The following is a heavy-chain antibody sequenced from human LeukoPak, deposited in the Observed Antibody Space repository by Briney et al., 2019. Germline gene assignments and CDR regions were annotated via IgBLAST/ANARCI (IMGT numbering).Heavy chain of an antibody. V-gene: IGHV3-30-3*01. CDR2: ISYDGSNK. CDR1: GFTFSSYA. J-gene: IGHJ4*02. Sequence: GGSLRLSCAASGFTFSSYAMHWVRQAPGKGLEWVAVISYDGSNKYYADFVKGRFTISRDNSKNTLYLQMNSLRAEDTAVYYCASWDSSSSKRLDYWGQGTLVTVSS. D-gene: IGHD6-6*01. CDR3: ASWDSSSSKRLDY.